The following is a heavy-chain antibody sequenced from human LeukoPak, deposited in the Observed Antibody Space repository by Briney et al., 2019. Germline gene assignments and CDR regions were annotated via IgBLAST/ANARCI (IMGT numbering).Heavy chain of an antibody. CDR3: AREDIVVVVAARSVAFDI. CDR1: GFTFSDYY. J-gene: IGHJ3*02. CDR2: ISSSGSTI. V-gene: IGHV3-11*01. Sequence: PGGSLRLSCAASGFTFSDYYMSWIRQAPGKGLEWVSYISSSGSTIYYADSVKGRFTISRDNAKNSLYLQMNSLRAEDTAVYYCAREDIVVVVAARSVAFDIWGQGTMVTVSS. D-gene: IGHD2-15*01.